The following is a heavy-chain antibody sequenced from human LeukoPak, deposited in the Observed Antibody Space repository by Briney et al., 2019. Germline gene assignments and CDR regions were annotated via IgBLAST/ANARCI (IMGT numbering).Heavy chain of an antibody. CDR2: INHSGST. D-gene: IGHD1-26*01. CDR3: ASQGHHGKIVGTTLSYFYMDV. V-gene: IGHV4-34*01. CDR1: GGSFSGYY. J-gene: IGHJ6*03. Sequence: KTSETLSLTCAVYGGSFSGYYWSWIRLPPGERLEWIGEINHSGSTNYNPSLKSRVTISVDTSKNQFSLKLSSVAAADTAFYYCASQGHHGKIVGTTLSYFYMDVWGKGTTVTVSS.